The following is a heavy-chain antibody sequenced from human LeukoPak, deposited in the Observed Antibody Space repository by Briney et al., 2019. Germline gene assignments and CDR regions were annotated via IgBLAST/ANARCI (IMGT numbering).Heavy chain of an antibody. CDR2: ISWNSGSI. Sequence: GGSLRLSCAVSGFTFDDYAMHWVRQAPGKGLEWVSGISWNSGSIGYADSVKGRFTISRDNSKNTLYLQMNSLRAEDTAVYYCARGRKYSYGTYYYGLDVWGQGTTVTVCS. D-gene: IGHD5-18*01. CDR3: ARGRKYSYGTYYYGLDV. J-gene: IGHJ6*02. V-gene: IGHV3-9*01. CDR1: GFTFDDYA.